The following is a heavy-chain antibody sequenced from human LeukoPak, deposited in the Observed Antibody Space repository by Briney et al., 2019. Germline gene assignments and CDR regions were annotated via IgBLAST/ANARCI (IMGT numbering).Heavy chain of an antibody. D-gene: IGHD5-18*01. CDR2: INPSGGST. Sequence: ASVKVSCKASGYTFTSYYMHWLRQAPGQGLEWMGIINPSGGSTSYAQKFQSRVTMTRDTSTSTVYMELSSLRSEDTAVYYCARESIVDTAMEDFDYWGQGTLVTVSS. CDR1: GYTFTSYY. V-gene: IGHV1-46*01. CDR3: ARESIVDTAMEDFDY. J-gene: IGHJ4*02.